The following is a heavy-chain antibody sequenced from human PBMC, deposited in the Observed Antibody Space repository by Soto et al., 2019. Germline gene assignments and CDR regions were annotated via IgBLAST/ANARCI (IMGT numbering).Heavy chain of an antibody. CDR1: GGSFSGYY. CDR2: INHSGST. CDR3: ARGFWVTIFGVVIPNYYYYGMDV. J-gene: IGHJ6*02. Sequence: PSETLSLTCAVYGGSFSGYYWSWIRQPPGKGLEWIGEINHSGSTNYNPSLKSRVTISVDTSKNQFSLKLSSVTAADTAVYYCARGFWVTIFGVVIPNYYYYGMDVWGQGTTVTV. V-gene: IGHV4-34*01. D-gene: IGHD3-3*01.